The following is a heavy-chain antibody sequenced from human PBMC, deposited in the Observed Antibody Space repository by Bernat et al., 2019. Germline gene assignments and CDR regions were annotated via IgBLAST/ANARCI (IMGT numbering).Heavy chain of an antibody. J-gene: IGHJ4*02. V-gene: IGHV3-30-3*01. CDR2: ISYDGSNK. CDR1: GFTCSSYA. CDR3: ARDPGIAAAGTFFYY. Sequence: QVQLVESGGGVVQPGRSLRRSCAASGFTCSSYAMHWVRQAPGKGLEWVAVISYDGSNKYYADSVKRRFTISRDTSKNPLYLHMNSLSAEDTAVYYCARDPGIAAAGTFFYYWGPGTLVTVSS. D-gene: IGHD6-13*01.